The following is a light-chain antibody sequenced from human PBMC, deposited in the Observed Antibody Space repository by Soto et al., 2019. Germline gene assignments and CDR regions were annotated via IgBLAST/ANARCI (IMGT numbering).Light chain of an antibody. Sequence: EIVLTQSPATLSLSPGERATLSCRASQSVSTYLAWYQQKPGQAHRLLIYDKSNRATGIPARFSGSGSGTDFTLTISSLEPDDFAVYYCQQRSNWPLTFGGGTKVEIK. V-gene: IGKV3-11*01. CDR2: DKS. CDR1: QSVSTY. CDR3: QQRSNWPLT. J-gene: IGKJ4*01.